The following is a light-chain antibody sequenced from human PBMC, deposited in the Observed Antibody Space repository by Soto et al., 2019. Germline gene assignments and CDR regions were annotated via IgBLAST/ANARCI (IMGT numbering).Light chain of an antibody. CDR2: DVT. J-gene: IGLJ2*01. V-gene: IGLV2-11*01. Sequence: QSVLTQPRSVSGSPGQSVTISCTGTSSDVGGYNFVSWYQQPPGKAPRLMIYDVTKRPSGVPGRFSGSKSGNTASLTISGLQDEDEADYYCCSYAGSYTLLFGGGTKLTVL. CDR3: CSYAGSYTLL. CDR1: SSDVGGYNF.